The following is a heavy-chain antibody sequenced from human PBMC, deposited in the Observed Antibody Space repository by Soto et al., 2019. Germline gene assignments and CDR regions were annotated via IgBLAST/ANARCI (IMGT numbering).Heavy chain of an antibody. Sequence: GASALASCKASGSTFTSYGTSWVRQAPGQELERMGWISAYNGNTNYAQKLQGRVTMTTDTSTSTAYMELRSLRSDDTAVYYCARHSSHYDFWSGYPPIWVDVWGKGTTVTVSS. CDR2: ISAYNGNT. V-gene: IGHV1-18*04. D-gene: IGHD3-3*01. J-gene: IGHJ6*04. CDR1: GSTFTSYG. CDR3: ARHSSHYDFWSGYPPIWVDV.